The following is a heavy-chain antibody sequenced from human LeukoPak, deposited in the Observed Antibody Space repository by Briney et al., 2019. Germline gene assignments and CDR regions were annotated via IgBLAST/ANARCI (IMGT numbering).Heavy chain of an antibody. CDR3: AGTPDFYGSGSYSGYYGMDV. J-gene: IGHJ6*02. CDR1: GFTFSDYY. CDR2: ISSSSSYT. D-gene: IGHD3-10*01. V-gene: IGHV3-11*06. Sequence: GGSLRLSCAASGFTFSDYYMSWIRQAPGQGLEWVSNISSSSSYTNYADSVKGRFTISRDNAKNSLYLQMNSLRAEDTAVYYCAGTPDFYGSGSYSGYYGMDVWGQGTTVTVSS.